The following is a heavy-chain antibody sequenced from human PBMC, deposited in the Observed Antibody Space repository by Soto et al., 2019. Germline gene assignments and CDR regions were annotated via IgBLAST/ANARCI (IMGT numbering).Heavy chain of an antibody. CDR3: ARRVYYDSSGYYSSNWFAP. J-gene: IGHJ5*02. D-gene: IGHD3-22*01. CDR1: GGSISSGGYY. CDR2: IYYSGST. V-gene: IGHV4-31*03. Sequence: QVQLQESGPGLVKPSQTLSLTCTVSGGSISSGGYYWSWIRQHPGKGLEWIGYIYYSGSTYYNPSLKSRVTISVDTSKNQFSLKLSSVTAADTAVYYCARRVYYDSSGYYSSNWFAPWGQGTLVTVSS.